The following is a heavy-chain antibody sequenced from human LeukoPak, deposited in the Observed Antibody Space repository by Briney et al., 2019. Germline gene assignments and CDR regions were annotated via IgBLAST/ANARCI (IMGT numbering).Heavy chain of an antibody. D-gene: IGHD4-23*01. CDR3: ARSLIDLDYGGNYYFDY. J-gene: IGHJ4*02. Sequence: PSETLSLTCAVYGESFSGYYWSWIRQPPGKGLEWIGEITHTGSINYSPSLKSRVTISAETSKNQFSLRLTSVTAADTAVYYCARSLIDLDYGGNYYFDYWGQGTLVTVSS. CDR1: GESFSGYY. V-gene: IGHV4-34*01. CDR2: ITHTGSI.